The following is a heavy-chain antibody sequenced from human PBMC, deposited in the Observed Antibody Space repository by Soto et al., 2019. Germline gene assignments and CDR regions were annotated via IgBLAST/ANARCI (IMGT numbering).Heavy chain of an antibody. CDR3: ARVCGGDCHYGMDV. J-gene: IGHJ6*02. CDR2: IYYSGST. CDR1: GGFIISGGYY. V-gene: IGHV4-31*03. Sequence: PSETLSLTCTVSGGFIISGGYYWTWIRQHPGKGLEWIGYIYYSGSTYYNPSLKSRVTMSVDTSKIQFSLKLSSVTAADTAVYYCARVCGGDCHYGMDVWGQGTTVTVSS. D-gene: IGHD2-21*02.